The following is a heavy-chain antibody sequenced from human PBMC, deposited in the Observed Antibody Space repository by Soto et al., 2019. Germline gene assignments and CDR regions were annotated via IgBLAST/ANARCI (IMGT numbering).Heavy chain of an antibody. CDR2: MNPNSGNT. CDR1: GYTFTSYD. V-gene: IGHV1-8*01. J-gene: IGHJ3*02. D-gene: IGHD3-10*01. CDR3: ARGINYYASGDDAFDI. Sequence: QVQLVQSEAEVKKPGASVKVSCKASGYTFTSYDINWVRQATGQGLEWMGWMNPNSGNTGYAQKFXGXVXMXXNTSISTAYMELSSLRSEDTAVYYCARGINYYASGDDAFDIWGQGTMVTVSS.